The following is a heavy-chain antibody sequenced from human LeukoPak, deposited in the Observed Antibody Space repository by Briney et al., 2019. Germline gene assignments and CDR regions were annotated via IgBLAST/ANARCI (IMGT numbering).Heavy chain of an antibody. CDR1: GFTFNLYW. V-gene: IGHV3-74*01. J-gene: IGHJ5*02. CDR2: LSADGTTT. Sequence: PGGSLRLSCAASGFTFNLYWIHWVRQVPGKGLEWLSRLSADGTTTNYPDSVNGRFTISRDNAKNTLYLQMHSLGVDDTAVYYCARDSRYLSGWGSYQPYWFDPWGQGTLVTVPS. CDR3: ARDSRYLSGWGSYQPYWFDP. D-gene: IGHD3-16*02.